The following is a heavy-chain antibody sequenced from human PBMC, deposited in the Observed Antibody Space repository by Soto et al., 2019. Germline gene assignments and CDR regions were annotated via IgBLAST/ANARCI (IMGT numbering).Heavy chain of an antibody. CDR3: TRDLRRAVMVDGPIFDL. V-gene: IGHV3-48*02. CDR2: ISGSSGTI. D-gene: IGHD3-10*01. Sequence: EVQLVESGGGLVQPGGSLRLSCAASGFTFNTYIMNWVRQAPGKGLEWVSFISGSSGTIYYADSVKGRFTISRDNAKNSVYLQMNSLRDEDTAIYYCTRDLRRAVMVDGPIFDLWGQGTLVTVSS. CDR1: GFTFNTYI. J-gene: IGHJ4*02.